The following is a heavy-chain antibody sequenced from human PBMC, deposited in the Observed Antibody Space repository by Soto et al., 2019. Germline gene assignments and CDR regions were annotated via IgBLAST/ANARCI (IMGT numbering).Heavy chain of an antibody. J-gene: IGHJ4*02. V-gene: IGHV2-5*02. Sequence: QITLRESGPTLVQPTQTLTLTCTLSGVSLTTSGVGVGWIRQPPGKALEWLALIYWDDDKRFSPSLKSRLAITRDTSKNQVVMTMTDMAPVDTAIYYCAHRQRTVVVGAPFDLWGQGSQVTFSS. D-gene: IGHD2-15*01. CDR1: GVSLTTSGVG. CDR2: IYWDDDK. CDR3: AHRQRTVVVGAPFDL.